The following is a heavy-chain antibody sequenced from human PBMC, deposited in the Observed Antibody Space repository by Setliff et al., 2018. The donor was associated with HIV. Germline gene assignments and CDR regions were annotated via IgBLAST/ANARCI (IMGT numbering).Heavy chain of an antibody. CDR2: IFSSGST. Sequence: PSETLSLTCTVSGGSISSYCWNWIRQSPGRGLEWIGVIFSSGSTKYNPSLQSRVTMSIDTSKNQFSLNVSSVTAADTAVYYCARGWGHDGFDFWGQGTMVTVSS. J-gene: IGHJ3*01. CDR1: GGSISSYC. D-gene: IGHD7-27*01. V-gene: IGHV4-59*12. CDR3: ARGWGHDGFDF.